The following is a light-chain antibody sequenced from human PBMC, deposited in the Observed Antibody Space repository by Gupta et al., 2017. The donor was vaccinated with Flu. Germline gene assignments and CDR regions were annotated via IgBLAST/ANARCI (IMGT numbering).Light chain of an antibody. J-gene: IGLJ2*01. Sequence: GAAPKLVIFEDNRRPSWVPDRFSGSTSGTSATLAITGLQTGDEADYYCQALDIGLHSGLFGGGTKLTVL. CDR3: QALDIGLHSGL. CDR2: EDN. V-gene: IGLV1-51*02.